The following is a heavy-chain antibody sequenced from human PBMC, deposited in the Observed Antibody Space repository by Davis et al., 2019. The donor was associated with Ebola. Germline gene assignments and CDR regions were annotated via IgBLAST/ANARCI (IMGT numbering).Heavy chain of an antibody. D-gene: IGHD3-16*01. Sequence: PSETLSLTCAVYGGSFSGYYWSWIRQPPGKGLEWIGEINHSGSTNYNPSLKSRVTMSVDTSKNQFSLKLSSVTAADTAVYYCARDYLGPGDIWGQGTMVTVSS. CDR1: GGSFSGYY. V-gene: IGHV4-34*01. J-gene: IGHJ3*02. CDR2: INHSGST. CDR3: ARDYLGPGDI.